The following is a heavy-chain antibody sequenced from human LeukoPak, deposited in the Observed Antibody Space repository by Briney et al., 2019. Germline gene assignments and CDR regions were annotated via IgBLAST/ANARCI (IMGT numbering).Heavy chain of an antibody. V-gene: IGHV1-46*01. CDR2: ISPSGGST. J-gene: IGHJ4*02. CDR3: ARATNPVVTPFYFDY. CDR1: GYTFTSYY. D-gene: IGHD4-23*01. Sequence: ASVKVSCKASGYTFTSYYIHWVRPAPGQGLEWMGIISPSGGSTTYAQKFQGRVTMTRDTSTSTDYMELRSLRPEDTAVYYCARATNPVVTPFYFDYWGQGSLVTVSS.